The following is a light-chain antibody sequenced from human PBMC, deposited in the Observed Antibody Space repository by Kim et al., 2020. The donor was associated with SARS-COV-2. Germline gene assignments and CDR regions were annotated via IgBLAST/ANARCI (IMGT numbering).Light chain of an antibody. CDR2: DVT. CDR3: TSSGSGATVI. J-gene: IGLJ2*01. V-gene: IGLV2-14*03. Sequence: GQSITMSCTGNSSDVGGSEHVSWYQPYPGKAPKLMIYDVTNRPSGVSTRFSASKSGNTASLTISGLQAEDEADYYCTSSGSGATVIFGGGTQLTVL. CDR1: SSDVGGSEH.